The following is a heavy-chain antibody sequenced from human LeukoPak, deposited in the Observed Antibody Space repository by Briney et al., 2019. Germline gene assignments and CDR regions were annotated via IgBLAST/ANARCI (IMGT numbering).Heavy chain of an antibody. D-gene: IGHD1-26*01. Sequence: GASVKVSCKTSGYTFPSYDINWVRQATGQGLEWMGWMNPDSGNTGYTQKFQGRVTISRNTSITTAYMELSSLRSEDTAVYYCARGPKWTGSYYYFDYWGQGTLVTDSS. CDR2: MNPDSGNT. CDR3: ARGPKWTGSYYYFDY. J-gene: IGHJ4*02. CDR1: GYTFPSYD. V-gene: IGHV1-8*01.